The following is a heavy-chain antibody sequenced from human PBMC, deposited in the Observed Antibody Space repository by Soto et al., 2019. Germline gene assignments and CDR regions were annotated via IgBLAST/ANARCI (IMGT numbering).Heavy chain of an antibody. CDR1: GDSISVYY. CDR3: ARGRGYSYVQWDY. J-gene: IGHJ4*02. CDR2: IYYSGST. D-gene: IGHD5-18*01. Sequence: SETLSLTCTVSGDSISVYYWSWIRQPPGKGLEWIGYIYYSGSTNYNPSLKSRVTISVDTSKNQFSLKLSSVTTADTAVYYCARGRGYSYVQWDYWGQGTLVTVSS. V-gene: IGHV4-59*01.